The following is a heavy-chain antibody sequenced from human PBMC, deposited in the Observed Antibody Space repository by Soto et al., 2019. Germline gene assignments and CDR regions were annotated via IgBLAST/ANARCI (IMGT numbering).Heavy chain of an antibody. CDR2: ISAYNGNT. J-gene: IGHJ6*02. CDR3: ATRAARAGTGGGNYYGMDV. D-gene: IGHD6-19*01. V-gene: IGHV1-18*01. Sequence: QVQLVQSGAEVKKPGASVKVSCKASGYTFTSYGISWVRQAPGQGLEWMGWISAYNGNTNYAQKLQGRVTMTTDTSTSTAYMELRSLRSDDTAVYYCATRAARAGTGGGNYYGMDVWGQGTTVTVSS. CDR1: GYTFTSYG.